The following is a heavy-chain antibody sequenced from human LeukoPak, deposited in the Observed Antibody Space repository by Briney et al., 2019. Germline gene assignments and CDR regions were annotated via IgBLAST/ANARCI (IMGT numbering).Heavy chain of an antibody. Sequence: GGSLRLSCAASGFTFSSYAMHWVRQAPGKGLEWVAVISYDGSNKYYADSVKGRVIISRDNAKNSLFLQMNSLRAEDTAVYYCARGYCSSGNCYVFYGMDVWGQGTTVTVSS. CDR2: ISYDGSNK. V-gene: IGHV3-30-3*01. D-gene: IGHD2-15*01. CDR1: GFTFSSYA. CDR3: ARGYCSSGNCYVFYGMDV. J-gene: IGHJ6*02.